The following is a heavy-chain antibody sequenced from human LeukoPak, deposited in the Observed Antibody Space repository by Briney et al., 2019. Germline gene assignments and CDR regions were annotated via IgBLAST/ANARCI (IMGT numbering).Heavy chain of an antibody. CDR3: PNAGGSNLLNWFDP. J-gene: IGHJ5*02. D-gene: IGHD4-11*01. CDR1: GFTFSSYA. CDR2: ISGSGGST. Sequence: PGGSLRLSCAASGFTFSSYAMSWVRQAPGKGLEWVSAISGSGGSTYYADSVKGRFTISRDNSKNTLYLQMNSLRAEDTAVYYCPNAGGSNLLNWFDPWGQGTLVTLSS. V-gene: IGHV3-23*01.